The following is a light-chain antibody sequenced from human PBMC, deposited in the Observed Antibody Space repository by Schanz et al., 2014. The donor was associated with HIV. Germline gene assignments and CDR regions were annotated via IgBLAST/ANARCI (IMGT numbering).Light chain of an antibody. CDR2: SDD. V-gene: IGLV1-44*01. J-gene: IGLJ1*01. Sequence: QSVLTQPPSASATPGQRVSISCSGNSSNVGSNTVNWYQHLPGAAPKLLLYSDDQRPSGIPDRFSGSKSGTSASLAISGLQSEDEADYYCAAWDHSLNAQYVFGSGTKLTVL. CDR3: AAWDHSLNAQYV. CDR1: SSNVGSNT.